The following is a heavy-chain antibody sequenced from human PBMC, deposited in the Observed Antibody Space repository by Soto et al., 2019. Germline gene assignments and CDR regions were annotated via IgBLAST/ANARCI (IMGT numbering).Heavy chain of an antibody. J-gene: IGHJ6*03. Sequence: ASVKVSCKASGYTFTSYAMHWVRQAPGQRLEWMGWINAGNGNTKYSQKFQGRVTITRDTSASTAYMELSSLRSEDTAVYYCASTNYNPSLKSRVTISVDTSKNQFSLKLSSVTAADTAVYYCARQRRLGYSGYDLYVFSPGYYYMDVWGKGTTVTVSS. V-gene: IGHV1-3*01. CDR2: INAGNGNT. CDR1: GYTFTSYA. D-gene: IGHD3-10*01. CDR3: ASTNYNPSLKSRVTISVDTSKNQFSLKLSSVTAADTAVYYCARQRRLGYSGYDLYVFSPGYYYMDV.